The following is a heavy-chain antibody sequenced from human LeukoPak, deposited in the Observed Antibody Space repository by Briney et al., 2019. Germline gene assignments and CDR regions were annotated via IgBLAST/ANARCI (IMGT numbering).Heavy chain of an antibody. CDR3: ARVSSWYYFDY. J-gene: IGHJ4*02. V-gene: IGHV4-59*01. CDR2: IYYSGST. Sequence: NPSETLPLTCTVSGGSISSYYWSWIRQPPGKGLEWIGYIYYSGSTNYNPSLKSRVTVSVDTSKNQFSLKLSSVTAADTAAYYCARVSSWYYFDYWGQGTLVTVSS. D-gene: IGHD6-13*01. CDR1: GGSISSYY.